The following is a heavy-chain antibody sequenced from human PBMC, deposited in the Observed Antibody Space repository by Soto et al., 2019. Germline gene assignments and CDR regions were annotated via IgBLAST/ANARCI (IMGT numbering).Heavy chain of an antibody. CDR1: GGSISSGGYY. J-gene: IGHJ5*02. CDR3: GRVYYDFWSGYFAWFDP. Sequence: QVQLQESGPGLVKPSQTLSLTCTVSGGSISSGGYYWSWIRQHPGKGLEWIGYIYYSGSTYYNPSLKSRVTISVDTSKNQFSLKLSSVTAADTAVYYCGRVYYDFWSGYFAWFDPWGQGTLVTVSS. V-gene: IGHV4-31*03. CDR2: IYYSGST. D-gene: IGHD3-3*01.